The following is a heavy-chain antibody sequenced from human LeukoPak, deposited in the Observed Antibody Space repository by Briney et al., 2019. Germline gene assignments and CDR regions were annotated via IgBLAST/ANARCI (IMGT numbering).Heavy chain of an antibody. CDR1: GFTFSSYA. CDR2: ISYDGSNK. V-gene: IGHV3-30-3*01. Sequence: GGSLRLSCAASGFTFSSYAMHWVRQAPGKGLEWVAVISYDGSNKYYADSVKGRFTISRDNSKNTLYLQMNSLRAEDTAVYYCAKVEYYGSGSSSNLFDYWGQGTLVTVSS. D-gene: IGHD3-10*01. CDR3: AKVEYYGSGSSSNLFDY. J-gene: IGHJ4*02.